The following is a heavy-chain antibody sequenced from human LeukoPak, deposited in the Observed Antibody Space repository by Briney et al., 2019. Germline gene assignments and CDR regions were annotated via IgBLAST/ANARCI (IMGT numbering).Heavy chain of an antibody. CDR2: ISGSGNHT. D-gene: IGHD2-2*01. CDR1: GFTFSSYA. Sequence: GGSLRLSCAASGFTFSSYAMSWVRQAPGKGLAWVSAISGSGNHTYYADSVKGRFTISRDNSKNTVYLQMNSLRAEDTALYYCAKSPPLYCSGTTCYLLFDYWGQGTLVTVSS. CDR3: AKSPPLYCSGTTCYLLFDY. J-gene: IGHJ4*02. V-gene: IGHV3-23*01.